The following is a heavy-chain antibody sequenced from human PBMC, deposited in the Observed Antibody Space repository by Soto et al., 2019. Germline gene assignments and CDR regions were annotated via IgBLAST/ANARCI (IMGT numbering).Heavy chain of an antibody. CDR3: ARDIETYYYDSSGGPS. J-gene: IGHJ5*02. CDR2: IIPILGIA. CDR1: GGTFSSYT. D-gene: IGHD3-22*01. Sequence: QVQLVQSGAEVKKPGSSVKVSCKASGGTFSSYTISWVRQAPGQGLDWMGRIIPILGIANYAQRFQGRVTITADNSTSTAYMELSSLRSEDTAVYYCARDIETYYYDSSGGPSWCQGTLVTVSS. V-gene: IGHV1-69*08.